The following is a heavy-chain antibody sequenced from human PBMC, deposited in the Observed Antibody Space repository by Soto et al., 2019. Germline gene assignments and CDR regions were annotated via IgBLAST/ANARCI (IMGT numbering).Heavy chain of an antibody. CDR3: ARDNGYSYGYTLDH. Sequence: SETLSLTCTVSGGSISSYYWSWIRQHPGKGLEWIGYIYYSGSTNYNPSLKSRVTISVDTSKNQFSLKLSSVTAADTAVYYCARDNGYSYGYTLDHWGQGTLVTVSS. CDR1: GGSISSYY. J-gene: IGHJ4*02. D-gene: IGHD5-18*01. V-gene: IGHV4-59*01. CDR2: IYYSGST.